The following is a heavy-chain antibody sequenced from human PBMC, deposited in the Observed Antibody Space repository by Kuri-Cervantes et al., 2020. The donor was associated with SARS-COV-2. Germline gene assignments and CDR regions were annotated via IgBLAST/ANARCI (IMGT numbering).Heavy chain of an antibody. CDR2: IKQDGSEK. J-gene: IGHJ6*04. CDR1: GFTFSSYW. Sequence: GESLKISCAASGFTFSSYWMSWVRQAPGKGLEWVANIKQDGSEKYYVDSVKGRYTISRDNAKNSLYLQMNSLRAEDTAVYCCARVVYSSYPGGLRVWGKGTTVTVSS. V-gene: IGHV3-7*01. D-gene: IGHD6-6*01. CDR3: ARVVYSSYPGGLRV.